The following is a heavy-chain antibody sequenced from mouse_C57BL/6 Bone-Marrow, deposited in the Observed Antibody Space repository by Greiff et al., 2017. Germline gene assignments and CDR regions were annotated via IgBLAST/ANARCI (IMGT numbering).Heavy chain of an antibody. J-gene: IGHJ2*01. Sequence: VQLQQSGPELVKPGASVKISCKASGYAFSSSWMNWVKQRPGKGLEWIGRIYPGDGDHNYNGKFKGKATLTADKSSSTAYMQLISLTSEDSAVYFCAKLYGNYGFDYWGQGTTLTVSS. CDR1: GYAFSSSW. CDR3: AKLYGNYGFDY. V-gene: IGHV1-82*01. CDR2: IYPGDGDH. D-gene: IGHD2-1*01.